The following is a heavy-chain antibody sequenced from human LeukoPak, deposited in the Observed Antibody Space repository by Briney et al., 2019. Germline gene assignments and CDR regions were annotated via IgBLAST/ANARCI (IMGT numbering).Heavy chain of an antibody. J-gene: IGHJ4*02. D-gene: IGHD2-15*01. Sequence: SETVSLTCTVSGGSISSSSYYWTWIRQHPGKGLEWIAYIYVTGSTYYNPSLQSRVTMSLDTSKNQFSLELKSVTAADTAVYYCARAVKQVVVRFDYWGQGTLVTVSS. CDR1: GGSISSSSYY. CDR3: ARAVKQVVVRFDY. CDR2: IYVTGST. V-gene: IGHV4-31*03.